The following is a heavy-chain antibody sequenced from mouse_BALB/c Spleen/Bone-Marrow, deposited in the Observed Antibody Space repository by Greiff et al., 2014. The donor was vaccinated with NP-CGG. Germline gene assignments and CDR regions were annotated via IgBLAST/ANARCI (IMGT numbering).Heavy chain of an antibody. CDR1: GYTFTSYT. CDR3: AKGLSYYYGRSDGYFDV. J-gene: IGHJ1*01. V-gene: IGHV1-4*01. D-gene: IGHD1-1*01. CDR2: INPSSGYT. Sequence: QVQLQQSGAELARPGASVKMSCEASGYTFTSYTMHWVKQRPGQGLEWIGYINPSSGYTNYNQRFKDKATLTADKSSSTAYMQLSSLTSEDSAVYYCAKGLSYYYGRSDGYFDVWGPGTTVTVSS.